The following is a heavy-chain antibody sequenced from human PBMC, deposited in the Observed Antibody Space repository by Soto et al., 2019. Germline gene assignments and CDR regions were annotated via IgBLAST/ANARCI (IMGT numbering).Heavy chain of an antibody. CDR3: TAVVVPAAVSDI. Sequence: GGSLRLSCTASGFTFGDYAMSWFRQAPGKGLEWVGFIRSKAYGGTTEYAASVKGRFTISRDDSKSLAYLQMNSLKTEDTAVYYCTAVVVPAAVSDIWGQGTMVTVSS. CDR1: GFTFGDYA. V-gene: IGHV3-49*03. J-gene: IGHJ3*02. CDR2: IRSKAYGGTT. D-gene: IGHD2-2*01.